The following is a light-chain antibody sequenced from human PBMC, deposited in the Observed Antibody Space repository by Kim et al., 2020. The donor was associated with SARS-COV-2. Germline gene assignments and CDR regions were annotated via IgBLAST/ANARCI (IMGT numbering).Light chain of an antibody. CDR3: QQSYSSLALT. CDR2: GAS. Sequence: DIQMTQSPSSLSASVGDRVTITCRASQSINTYLNWYQQKPGKAPKFLIYGASSLQSGVPSRFSGSGSGTDFTLTIASLQPEDFATYYCQQSYSSLALTFGGGTKVDIK. V-gene: IGKV1-39*01. J-gene: IGKJ4*01. CDR1: QSINTY.